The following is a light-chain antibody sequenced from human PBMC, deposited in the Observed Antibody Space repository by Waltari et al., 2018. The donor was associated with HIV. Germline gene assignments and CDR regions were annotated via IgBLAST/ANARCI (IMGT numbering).Light chain of an antibody. CDR2: EGS. J-gene: IGLJ2*01. CDR1: ALPYRY. Sequence: SHELTQPPSVSVSPGQAARITCSGDALPYRYVYWYQQKSGQAPVLVIHEGSRRPSGIPERISGSTTGKMATLTISGAQVEDEADYYCVSTNSGGNQGLFGGGTKLIVL. CDR3: VSTNSGGNQGL. V-gene: IGLV3-10*01.